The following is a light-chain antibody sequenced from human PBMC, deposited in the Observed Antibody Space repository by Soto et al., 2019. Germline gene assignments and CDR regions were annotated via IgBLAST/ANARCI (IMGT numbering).Light chain of an antibody. Sequence: VLTQSPDTLSLSPVERATVSCRASQSVSRSNLAWYQHKPGQAPRLLISGASTRATGITDRFSGSGSGTEFTLTINSLQSEDFAVYYCQQYNYWPGTFGQGAKVDIK. CDR1: QSVSRSN. CDR2: GAS. V-gene: IGKV3-15*01. J-gene: IGKJ1*01. CDR3: QQYNYWPGT.